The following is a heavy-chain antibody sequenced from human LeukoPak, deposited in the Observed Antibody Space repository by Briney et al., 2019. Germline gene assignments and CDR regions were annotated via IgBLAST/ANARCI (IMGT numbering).Heavy chain of an antibody. D-gene: IGHD3-22*01. J-gene: IGHJ4*02. Sequence: GGSLRLSCAASGFTFSSYDMHWVRQATGKGLEWVSAIGTAGDTYYPGSVKGRFTISRENAKNSLYLQMNSLRAGDTAVNYCARASGYYDSSGYYYYFDYWGQGTLVTVSS. CDR2: IGTAGDT. V-gene: IGHV3-13*01. CDR3: ARASGYYDSSGYYYYFDY. CDR1: GFTFSSYD.